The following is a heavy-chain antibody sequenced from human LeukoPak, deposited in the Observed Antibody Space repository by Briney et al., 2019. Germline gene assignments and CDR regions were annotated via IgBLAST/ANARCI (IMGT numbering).Heavy chain of an antibody. D-gene: IGHD3-10*02. CDR3: AELGITMIGGV. V-gene: IGHV3-48*03. J-gene: IGHJ6*04. Sequence: GGSVRLSCTPSGFTFADYAIGWVRQAPGKGLEWVSYISSSGSTIYYADSVKGRFTISRDNAKNSLYLQMNSLRAEDTAVYYCAELGITMIGGVWGKGTTVTISS. CDR2: ISSSGSTI. CDR1: GFTFADYA.